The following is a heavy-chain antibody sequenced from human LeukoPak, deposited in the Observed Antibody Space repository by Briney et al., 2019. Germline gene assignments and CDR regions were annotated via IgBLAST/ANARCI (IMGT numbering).Heavy chain of an antibody. V-gene: IGHV3-23*01. CDR2: ISGSGGST. Sequence: GGSLILSCAASGFTFSNYAMSWVRQAPGKGLEWVSAISGSGGSTYYADSVKGRFTFSRDNSKNTLYLQMNSLRAEDTAVYYCARHYDSSGYYYLDYWGQGTLVTVSS. J-gene: IGHJ4*02. D-gene: IGHD3-22*01. CDR3: ARHYDSSGYYYLDY. CDR1: GFTFSNYA.